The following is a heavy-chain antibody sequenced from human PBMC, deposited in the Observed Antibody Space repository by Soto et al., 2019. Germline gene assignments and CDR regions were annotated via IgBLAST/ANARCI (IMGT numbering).Heavy chain of an antibody. Sequence: TSETLSLTCAVYGGSFSGYYWSWIRQPPGKGLEWIGEINHSGSTNYNPSLKSRVTISVDTSKNQFSLKLSSVTAADTAVYYCASLLPFPPYYYDSSGTTGWFDPWGQGTLVTVSS. CDR3: ASLLPFPPYYYDSSGTTGWFDP. J-gene: IGHJ5*02. CDR1: GGSFSGYY. CDR2: INHSGST. V-gene: IGHV4-34*01. D-gene: IGHD3-22*01.